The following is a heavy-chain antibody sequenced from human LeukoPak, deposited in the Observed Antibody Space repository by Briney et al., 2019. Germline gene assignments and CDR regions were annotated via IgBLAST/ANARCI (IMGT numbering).Heavy chain of an antibody. CDR2: INHSGST. D-gene: IGHD2-8*02. V-gene: IGHV4-34*01. CDR3: ARERVVYARFWFDP. CDR1: GGSFSGYY. J-gene: IGHJ5*02. Sequence: SETLSLTCAVYGGSFSGYYWSWIRQPPGKGLEWIGEINHSGSTNYNPSLKSRVTISVDTSKNQFSLKLSSVTAADTAVYYCARERVVYARFWFDPWGQGTLVTVSS.